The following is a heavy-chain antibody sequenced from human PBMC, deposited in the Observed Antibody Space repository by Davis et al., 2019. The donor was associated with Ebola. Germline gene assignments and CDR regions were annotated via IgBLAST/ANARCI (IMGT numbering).Heavy chain of an antibody. CDR2: FSAHNGNT. V-gene: IGHV1-18*01. CDR1: GYSLSSFG. CDR3: ARDMRVDIPNLTSWFAP. D-gene: IGHD2-15*01. Sequence: ASVKVSCKASGYSLSSFGVTWVRQAPGQGLEWMGRFSAHNGNTNYTQKVQGRVTMTTDTSTNTAYMELRSLRPDDTAVYYCARDMRVDIPNLTSWFAPWGQGTLVTVSS. J-gene: IGHJ5*02.